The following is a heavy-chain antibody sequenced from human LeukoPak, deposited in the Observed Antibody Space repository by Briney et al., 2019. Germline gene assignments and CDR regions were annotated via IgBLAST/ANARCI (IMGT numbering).Heavy chain of an antibody. CDR1: GFIFSSYG. J-gene: IGHJ4*02. D-gene: IGHD6-19*01. CDR2: IWFVGSNK. Sequence: GRSLRLSCAASGFIFSSYGMHWVRQAPGKGLEWVAVIWFVGSNKYYAYSVKGRFTITIDNSRNMLYLKMNGLRAEETAMYYWARRYSSGWYFDYWGQGTLVTVSS. V-gene: IGHV3-33*01. CDR3: ARRYSSGWYFDY.